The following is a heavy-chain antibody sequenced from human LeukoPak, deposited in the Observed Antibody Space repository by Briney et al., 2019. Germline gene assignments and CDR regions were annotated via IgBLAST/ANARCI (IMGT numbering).Heavy chain of an antibody. CDR1: GGSISSGGYY. V-gene: IGHV4-31*03. CDR2: IYYSGST. D-gene: IGHD5-18*01. J-gene: IGHJ4*02. Sequence: KTSETLSLTCTVSGGSISSGGYYWSWIRQHPGKGLEWIGYIYYSGSTYYNPSLKSRVTISEGTSKNQFSLKLSSVTAADTAVYNCARLRKYSYGLADYWGQGTLVTVSS. CDR3: ARLRKYSYGLADY.